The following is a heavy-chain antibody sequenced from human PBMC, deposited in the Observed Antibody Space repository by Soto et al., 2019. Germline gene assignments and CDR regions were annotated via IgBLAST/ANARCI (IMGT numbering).Heavy chain of an antibody. D-gene: IGHD3-22*01. CDR2: INPSGGST. CDR1: GYTFTSYY. Sequence: GASVKVSCKASGYTFTSYYMHWVRQAPGQGLEWMGIINPSGGSTSYAQKFQGRVTMTRDTSTSTVYMELSSLRSEDTAVYYCARDVSLIVVVITGGMDVWGQGTTVTV. V-gene: IGHV1-46*01. CDR3: ARDVSLIVVVITGGMDV. J-gene: IGHJ6*02.